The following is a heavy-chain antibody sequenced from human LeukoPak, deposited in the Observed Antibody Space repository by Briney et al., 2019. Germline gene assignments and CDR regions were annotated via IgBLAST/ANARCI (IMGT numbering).Heavy chain of an antibody. V-gene: IGHV1-69*01. D-gene: IGHD2-15*01. Sequence: ASVKVSCKASGGTFSSYAISWVRQAPGQGLEWTGGIIPIFGTANYAQKFQGRVTITADESTSTAYMELSSLRSEDTAVYYCARATGGATVVVVAATPLGMDVWGQGTTVTVSS. CDR2: IIPIFGTA. CDR1: GGTFSSYA. CDR3: ARATGGATVVVVAATPLGMDV. J-gene: IGHJ6*02.